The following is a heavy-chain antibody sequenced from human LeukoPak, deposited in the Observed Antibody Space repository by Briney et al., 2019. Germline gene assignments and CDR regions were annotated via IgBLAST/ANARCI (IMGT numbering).Heavy chain of an antibody. CDR1: GFTFSNYA. V-gene: IGHV3-23*01. Sequence: TGGSLRPSCAASGFTFSNYAMTWVRQAPGKGLEWVSGISASGGTTYYADSVKGRFTISRDNSRNTLYLQINSLRAEDTAVYYCAKRPRDTSGYYLGAFDIWGQGTMVTISS. J-gene: IGHJ3*02. CDR3: AKRPRDTSGYYLGAFDI. D-gene: IGHD3-22*01. CDR2: ISASGGTT.